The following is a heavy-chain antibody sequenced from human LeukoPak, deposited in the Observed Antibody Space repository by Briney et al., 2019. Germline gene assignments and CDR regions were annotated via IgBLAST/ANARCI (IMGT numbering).Heavy chain of an antibody. CDR1: GYTFTSYG. Sequence: ASVKVSCKASGYTFTSYGISWVRQAPGQGLEWMGWISAYNGNTNYAQKFQGRVTMTRDTSISTAYMELRRLTSDDTAVYYCTRPLAGDGTAAAQFASWGQGTLVTVSS. J-gene: IGHJ4*02. V-gene: IGHV1-18*01. CDR2: ISAYNGNT. CDR3: TRPLAGDGTAAAQFAS. D-gene: IGHD6-13*01.